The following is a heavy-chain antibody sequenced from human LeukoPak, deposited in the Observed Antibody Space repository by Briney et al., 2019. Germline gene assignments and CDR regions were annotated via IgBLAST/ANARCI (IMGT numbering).Heavy chain of an antibody. V-gene: IGHV3-30*18. CDR1: GFTFSTYG. CDR3: AKDRQRVAYGGAFDL. CDR2: ISYDRSNN. Sequence: GRSLRLSCAASGFTFSTYGMHWVRQAPGKGLEWVALISYDRSNNYHADSVKGRFTISRDNSKKKLYLQMNSLRAEDTAIYYCAKDRQRVAYGGAFDLWGQGTMVTVSS. D-gene: IGHD4-17*01. J-gene: IGHJ3*01.